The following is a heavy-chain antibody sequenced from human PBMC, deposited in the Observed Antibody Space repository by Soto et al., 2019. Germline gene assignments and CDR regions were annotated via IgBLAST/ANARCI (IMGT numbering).Heavy chain of an antibody. CDR1: GGSFSGYY. J-gene: IGHJ4*02. Sequence: TLSLTCAVYGGSFSGYYWSWIRQPPGKGLEWIGEINHSGSTNYNPSLKSRVTISVDTSKNQFSLKLSSVTAADTAVYYCARGCHCSSTSCYCPLDYWGQGTLVTVSS. V-gene: IGHV4-34*01. CDR3: ARGCHCSSTSCYCPLDY. D-gene: IGHD2-2*01. CDR2: INHSGST.